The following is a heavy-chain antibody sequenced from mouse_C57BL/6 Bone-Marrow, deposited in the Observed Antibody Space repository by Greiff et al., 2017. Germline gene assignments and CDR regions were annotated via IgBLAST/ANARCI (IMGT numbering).Heavy chain of an antibody. CDR1: CYTFHGYW. Sequence: QVQLQPSGAELMKPGASVKLSCKASCYTFHGYWKEWVKQRPGHGLEWIGEILTGSGSTNYNEKFKGKDTFTEDTSSNTAFMQLSSLTNEGSGIYYCARCGFAFWGQGTLVTVSA. V-gene: IGHV1-9*01. CDR3: ARCGFAF. CDR2: ILTGSGST. J-gene: IGHJ3*01.